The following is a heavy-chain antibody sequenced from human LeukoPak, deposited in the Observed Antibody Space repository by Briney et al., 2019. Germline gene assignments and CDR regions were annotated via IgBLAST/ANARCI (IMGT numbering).Heavy chain of an antibody. J-gene: IGHJ4*02. CDR3: ARGAVRADY. CDR1: GYPFNNYD. V-gene: IGHV1-8*01. Sequence: ASVKVSCKASGYPFNNYDINWVRQATGQGLEWMGWMNPHSGKTGYAQNFQGRVTMTRNTSISTAYMELSSLRSEDTAVYYCARGAVRADYWGQGTLVTVSS. D-gene: IGHD3-10*01. CDR2: MNPHSGKT.